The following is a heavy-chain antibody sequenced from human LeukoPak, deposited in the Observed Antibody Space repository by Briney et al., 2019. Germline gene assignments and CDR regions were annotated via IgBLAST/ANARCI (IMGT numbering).Heavy chain of an antibody. CDR2: INPNSGGT. J-gene: IGHJ6*03. CDR3: ARAERKVASTYYYYYYMDV. Sequence: EASVKVSCKASGYSFTGYYIHWVRQAPGQGLEWMGWINPNSGGTNYAQKFQGRVTMTRDTSISTAYMELSRLRSDDTAVYYCARAERKVASTYYYYYYMDVWGKGTTVTVSS. CDR1: GYSFTGYY. D-gene: IGHD5-12*01. V-gene: IGHV1-2*02.